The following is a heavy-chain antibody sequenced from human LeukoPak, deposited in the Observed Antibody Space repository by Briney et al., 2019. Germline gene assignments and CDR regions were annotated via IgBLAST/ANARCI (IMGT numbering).Heavy chain of an antibody. Sequence: GASVKVSCKASGYTFTGYYMHWVRQAPGQGLEWMGWINPNSGGTNYAQKFQGRVTMTRDTSISKAYMELSRLRSDDTAVYYCATNQWLSVVGDAFDIWGQGTMVTVSS. CDR2: INPNSGGT. V-gene: IGHV1-2*02. CDR3: ATNQWLSVVGDAFDI. CDR1: GYTFTGYY. D-gene: IGHD3-22*01. J-gene: IGHJ3*02.